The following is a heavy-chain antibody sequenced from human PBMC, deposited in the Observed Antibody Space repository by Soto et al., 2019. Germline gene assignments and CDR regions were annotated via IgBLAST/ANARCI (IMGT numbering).Heavy chain of an antibody. CDR3: SRLAPSATCPGY. Sequence: GVSLRISSAGSPDSECSVSDQYLESFRQSPGKDLEWVGRSRNRVSKLSTAYAASVQGRFTISRDESKNTVYLQMHSLKTHDTAGYYCSRLAPSATCPGYWGQGALLTVSS. V-gene: IGHV3-72*01. CDR2: SRNRVSKLST. D-gene: IGHD2-15*01. CDR1: PDSECSVSDQY. J-gene: IGHJ4*01.